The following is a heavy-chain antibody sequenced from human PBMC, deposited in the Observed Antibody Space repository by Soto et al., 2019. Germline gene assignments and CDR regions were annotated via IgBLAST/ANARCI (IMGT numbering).Heavy chain of an antibody. V-gene: IGHV4-30-4*01. J-gene: IGHJ4*02. CDR3: ARNYYDSSGPSAGVDY. CDR2: IYYSGST. D-gene: IGHD3-22*01. Sequence: NPSETLSLTCTVSGGSISSGDYYWSWIRQPPGKGLEWIGYIYYSGSTYYNPSLKSRVTISVDTSKNQFSLKLSSVTAADTAVYYCARNYYDSSGPSAGVDYWGQGTLVTVSS. CDR1: GGSISSGDYY.